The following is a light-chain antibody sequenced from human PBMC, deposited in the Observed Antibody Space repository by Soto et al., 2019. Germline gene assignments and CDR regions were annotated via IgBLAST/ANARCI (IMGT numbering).Light chain of an antibody. CDR1: QIVSSF. V-gene: IGKV3-20*01. CDR2: DAS. Sequence: EIVLTQSPATLSLSPGERATLSCRASQIVSSFVAWYQQKPGQAPRLLVYDASSRATGIPDRFSGSGSGTDFTLTINRLEPEDFAMYFCQQYGSSPWTFGQGTKVDI. CDR3: QQYGSSPWT. J-gene: IGKJ1*01.